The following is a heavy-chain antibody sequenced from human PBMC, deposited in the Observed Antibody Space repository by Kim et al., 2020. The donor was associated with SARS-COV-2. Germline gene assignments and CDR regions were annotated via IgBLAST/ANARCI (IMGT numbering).Heavy chain of an antibody. D-gene: IGHD4-17*01. CDR1: GFTFSSYW. Sequence: GGSLRLSCAASGFTFSSYWMSWVRQAPGKGLEWVANIKQDGSEKYYVDSVKGRFTISRDNAKNSLYLQMNSLRAEDTAVYYCARDSRRPWSHYGDYGAFDYWGQGTLVTVSS. CDR3: ARDSRRPWSHYGDYGAFDY. J-gene: IGHJ4*02. V-gene: IGHV3-7*03. CDR2: IKQDGSEK.